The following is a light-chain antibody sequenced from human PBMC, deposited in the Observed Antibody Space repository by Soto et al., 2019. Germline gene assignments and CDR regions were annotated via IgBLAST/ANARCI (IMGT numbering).Light chain of an antibody. CDR1: QCISNY. CDR2: AAS. CDR3: QKYNSATFT. V-gene: IGKV1-27*01. Sequence: IQMTQSPSSLSASVGYRVTITCRSSQCISNYLAWYQQKPGKVPKLLIYAASTLQSWVPSRFSGSGSGKDVTLTISSLQPEDVETYYCQKYNSATFTFGPGTRLEI. J-gene: IGKJ5*01.